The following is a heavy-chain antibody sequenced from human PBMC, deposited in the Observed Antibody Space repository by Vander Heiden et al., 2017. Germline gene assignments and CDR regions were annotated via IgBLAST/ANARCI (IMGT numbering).Heavy chain of an antibody. Sequence: QVQLVQSGAEVKKPGASVKVPCKASGYTFTDYYIHWVRQAPGQGLEWMGWINPSSGGTNYAQKFQGRVTLTRDTSINTAYMELTRLRSDDTAVFYCARDVRSVTADYWGQGSLVTVSS. CDR3: ARDVRSVTADY. D-gene: IGHD3-10*02. CDR1: GYTFTDYY. CDR2: INPSSGGT. V-gene: IGHV1-2*02. J-gene: IGHJ4*02.